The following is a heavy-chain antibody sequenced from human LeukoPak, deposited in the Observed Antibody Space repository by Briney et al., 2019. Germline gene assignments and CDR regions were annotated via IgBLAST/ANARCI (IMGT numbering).Heavy chain of an antibody. J-gene: IGHJ4*02. CDR2: IDPSDSYT. V-gene: IGHV5-10-1*01. CDR3: ARHPNTPPTTYYFDY. D-gene: IGHD1-1*01. CDR1: GYSFTSYW. Sequence: GESLKISCKGSGYSFTSYWISWVRQMPGKGLEWMGRIDPSDSYTNYSPSFQGHVTISADKSISTAYLQWSSLKASDTAMYYCARHPNTPPTTYYFDYWGQGTLVTVSS.